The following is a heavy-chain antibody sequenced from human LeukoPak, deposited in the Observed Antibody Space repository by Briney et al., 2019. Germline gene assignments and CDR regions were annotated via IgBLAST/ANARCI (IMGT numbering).Heavy chain of an antibody. Sequence: ASVKVSCKASGYTFTGYYMHWVRQAPGQGLEWMGWINPNSGGTNYAQKFQGRVTMTRDTSISTAYMELSRLRSEDTAVYYCARVRQRDSSSWYNDAFDIWGQGTMVTVSS. CDR2: INPNSGGT. CDR3: ARVRQRDSSSWYNDAFDI. CDR1: GYTFTGYY. J-gene: IGHJ3*02. D-gene: IGHD6-13*01. V-gene: IGHV1-2*02.